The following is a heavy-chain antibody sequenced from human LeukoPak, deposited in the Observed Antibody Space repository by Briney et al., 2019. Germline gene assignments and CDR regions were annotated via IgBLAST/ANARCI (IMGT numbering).Heavy chain of an antibody. CDR2: VYYSGST. V-gene: IGHV4-59*08. D-gene: IGHD2-8*01. CDR1: GGSISSYY. J-gene: IGHJ4*02. Sequence: SETLSLTCTVSGGSISSYYWSWIRQPPGKGLEWIGYVYYSGSTNHNPSLKSRAIISVDTFKNQFSLKLNSVTAADTAVYYCARFAMSSGGCNLCHFDYWGPGSLVTVAS. CDR3: ARFAMSSGGCNLCHFDY.